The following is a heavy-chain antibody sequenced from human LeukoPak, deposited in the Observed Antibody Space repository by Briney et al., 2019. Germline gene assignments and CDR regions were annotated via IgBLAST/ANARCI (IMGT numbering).Heavy chain of an antibody. V-gene: IGHV3-11*01. D-gene: IGHD1-20*01. CDR2: ISSSGNSM. Sequence: PGGSLRLSCAASGFIFSDYYMNWMRQAPGQGLEWISYISSSGNSMHYADSVKGRFIISRDNTKNSLYLQLNSLRAEDTAVYYCARGNWYSFDYWGQGALVTVSS. J-gene: IGHJ4*02. CDR1: GFIFSDYY. CDR3: ARGNWYSFDY.